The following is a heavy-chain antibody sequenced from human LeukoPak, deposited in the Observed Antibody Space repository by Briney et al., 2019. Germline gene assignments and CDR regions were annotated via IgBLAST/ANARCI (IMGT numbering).Heavy chain of an antibody. J-gene: IGHJ4*02. V-gene: IGHV1-2*02. D-gene: IGHD2-2*01. CDR2: INPNSGGT. CDR1: GYTFTGYY. Sequence: ASVKVSCKASGYTFTGYYMHWVRQAPGQGLEWMGWINPNSGGTNYAQKFQGRVTTTRDTSISTAYMELSRLRSDDTAVYYCARGEIGDIVVEPADYWGQGTLVTVSS. CDR3: ARGEIGDIVVEPADY.